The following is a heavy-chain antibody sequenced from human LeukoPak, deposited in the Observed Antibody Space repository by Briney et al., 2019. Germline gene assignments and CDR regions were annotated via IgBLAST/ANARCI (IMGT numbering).Heavy chain of an antibody. CDR3: ARDGHPYYDILTGSRPPDY. CDR1: GYTFTGYY. Sequence: ASVKVSCKASGYTFTGYYMLWVRQAPGQGLEWMGWINPNSGGTNYAQKFQGRVTMTRDTSISTAYMELSRLRSDDTAVYYCARDGHPYYDILTGSRPPDYWGQGTLVTVSS. J-gene: IGHJ4*02. CDR2: INPNSGGT. D-gene: IGHD3-9*01. V-gene: IGHV1-2*02.